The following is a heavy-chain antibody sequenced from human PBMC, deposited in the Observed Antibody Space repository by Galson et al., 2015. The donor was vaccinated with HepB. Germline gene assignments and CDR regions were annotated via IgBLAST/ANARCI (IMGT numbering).Heavy chain of an antibody. D-gene: IGHD7-27*01. CDR2: IDSSSSYT. J-gene: IGHJ4*02. Sequence: SLRLSCAASGFTFSSYSMNWVRQTPGKGLEWVASIDSSSSYTYYADSLKGRFTISRDNAKNSLYLQMNSLRPEDTAVYYCVRDPPLGTPFDHWGQGTLVTVSS. CDR1: GFTFSSYS. CDR3: VRDPPLGTPFDH. V-gene: IGHV3-21*01.